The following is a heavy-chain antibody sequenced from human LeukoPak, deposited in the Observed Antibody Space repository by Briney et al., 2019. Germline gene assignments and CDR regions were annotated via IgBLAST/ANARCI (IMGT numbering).Heavy chain of an antibody. CDR1: GFTFSSYA. D-gene: IGHD2-2*01. Sequence: GGSLRLPCAASGFTFSSYAMSWVRQAPGKGLEWVSAISGSGGSTYYADSVKGRFTISRDNSKNTLYLQMNSLRAEDTAVYYCVKDRAVVVPAANGDAFEIWGQGTMVTVSS. CDR2: ISGSGGST. CDR3: VKDRAVVVPAANGDAFEI. J-gene: IGHJ3*02. V-gene: IGHV3-23*01.